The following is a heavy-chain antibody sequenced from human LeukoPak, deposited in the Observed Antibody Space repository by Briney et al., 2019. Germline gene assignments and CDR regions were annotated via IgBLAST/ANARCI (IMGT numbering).Heavy chain of an antibody. CDR2: ISYDGSNK. Sequence: GGALRLSCAASGFTFSSYAMHWVRQAPGKGLEWVAVISYDGSNKYYADSVKGRFTISRDNSKNTLYLQMNSLRAEDTAVYYCARDSTTRGWFGEGLFVYWGQGTLVTVSS. CDR3: ARDSTTRGWFGEGLFVY. V-gene: IGHV3-30*01. CDR1: GFTFSSYA. D-gene: IGHD3-10*01. J-gene: IGHJ4*02.